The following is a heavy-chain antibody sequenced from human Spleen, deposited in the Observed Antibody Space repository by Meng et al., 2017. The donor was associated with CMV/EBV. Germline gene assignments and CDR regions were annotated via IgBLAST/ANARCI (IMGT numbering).Heavy chain of an antibody. J-gene: IGHJ4*02. Sequence: GESLKISCAASGFTFSSYCMYWVRQAPGKGLVWVSRINTDGSSIVYADSVNGRFTISRDNAKNTLHLQMNSLRVEDTAVYYCAKPGAEFDHYFDYWGQGTLVTVSS. CDR3: AKPGAEFDHYFDY. CDR2: INTDGSSI. CDR1: GFTFSSYC. V-gene: IGHV3-74*01. D-gene: IGHD1-14*01.